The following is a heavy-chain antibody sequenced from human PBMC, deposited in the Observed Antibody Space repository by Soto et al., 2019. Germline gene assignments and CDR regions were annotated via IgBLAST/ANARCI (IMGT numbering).Heavy chain of an antibody. Sequence: HPGGSLRLSCVASGFSFSDYEMNWVRQAPGKGLEWISYISRSDNTVHYADSVKGRFTISRDYARNSLYLQMNSLRAEDTAFYYCARESYSSGWLEYWGQGTLVTVSS. CDR3: ARESYSSGWLEY. V-gene: IGHV3-48*03. CDR2: ISRSDNTV. D-gene: IGHD6-19*01. CDR1: GFSFSDYE. J-gene: IGHJ4*02.